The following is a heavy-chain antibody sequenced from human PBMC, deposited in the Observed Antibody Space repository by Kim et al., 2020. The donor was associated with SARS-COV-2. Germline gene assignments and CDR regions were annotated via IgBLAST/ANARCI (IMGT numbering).Heavy chain of an antibody. D-gene: IGHD6-13*01. V-gene: IGHV3-30*07. CDR3: ARDQSAGYSSSWNDY. J-gene: IGHJ4*02. Sequence: ASVKGLFTISRDNSKNTLYLQRNSLRAEDTAVYYCARDQSAGYSSSWNDYWGQGTLVTVSS.